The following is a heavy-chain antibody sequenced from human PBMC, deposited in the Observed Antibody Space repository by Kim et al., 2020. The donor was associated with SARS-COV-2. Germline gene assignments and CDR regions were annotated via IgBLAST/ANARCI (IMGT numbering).Heavy chain of an antibody. Sequence: GGSLRLSCAASGFTFSDYYMSWIRQAPGKGLEWVSYISSSGSTIYYADSVKGRFTISRDNAKNSLYLQMNSLRAEDTAVYYCARKVAFSSWYKIGYYYYGMDVWGQGTTVTVSS. CDR2: ISSSGSTI. D-gene: IGHD6-13*01. V-gene: IGHV3-11*01. CDR1: GFTFSDYY. CDR3: ARKVAFSSWYKIGYYYYGMDV. J-gene: IGHJ6*02.